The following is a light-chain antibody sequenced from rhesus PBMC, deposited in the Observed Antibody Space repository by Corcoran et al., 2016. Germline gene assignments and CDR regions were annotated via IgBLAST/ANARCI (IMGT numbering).Light chain of an antibody. J-gene: IGKJ2*01. CDR1: QDISRF. V-gene: IGKV1-37*01. CDR2: YAS. Sequence: DIQMTQSPSSVSASVGDRVTITWRASQDISRFVAWYQQKPGKAPTFLIYYASTLETGVPSRFSGSGSGGEFTLTLNCLQPEDFATYYCQQYGSLPCTFGQGTKVDIK. CDR3: QQYGSLPCT.